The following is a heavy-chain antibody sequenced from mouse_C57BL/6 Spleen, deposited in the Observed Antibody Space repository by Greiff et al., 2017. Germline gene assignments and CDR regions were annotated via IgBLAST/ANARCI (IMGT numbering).Heavy chain of an antibody. J-gene: IGHJ2*01. D-gene: IGHD2-4*01. CDR1: GFNIKDDY. Sequence: VQLKESGAELVRPGASVKLSCTASGFNIKDDYMHWVKQRPEQGLEWIGWIDPENGDTEYASKFQGKATITADTSSNTAYLQLSSLTSEDTAVYYCTTCDYDGYYFDYWGQGTTLTVSA. CDR3: TTCDYDGYYFDY. V-gene: IGHV14-4*01. CDR2: IDPENGDT.